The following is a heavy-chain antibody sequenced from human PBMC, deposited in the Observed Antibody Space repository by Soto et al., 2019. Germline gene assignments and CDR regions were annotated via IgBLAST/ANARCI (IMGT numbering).Heavy chain of an antibody. J-gene: IGHJ3*02. CDR2: IYGDGST. CDR1: GFTVSSNY. CDR3: ARGSSGYGYDAFDI. V-gene: IGHV3-53*04. Sequence: GGSLRLSCAASGFTVSSNYMSWVRQAPGKGLEWVSVIYGDGSTYYADSVKGRFTIFRHNSKNTLHLQMNSLRTEDTAVFYCARGSSGYGYDAFDIWGQGTMVTVSS. D-gene: IGHD5-12*01.